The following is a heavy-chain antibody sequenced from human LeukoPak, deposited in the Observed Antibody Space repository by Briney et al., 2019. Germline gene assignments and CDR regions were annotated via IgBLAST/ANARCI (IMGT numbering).Heavy chain of an antibody. CDR1: GGSISSYY. J-gene: IGHJ4*02. D-gene: IGHD3-10*01. Sequence: PSETLSLTCTVSGGSISSYYWSRIRQPPGKGLEWIGYIYYSGSTNYNPSLKSRVTISVDTSKNQFSLKLSSVTAADTAVYYCARSKADGSGSWRFDYWGQGTMVTVSS. V-gene: IGHV4-59*01. CDR2: IYYSGST. CDR3: ARSKADGSGSWRFDY.